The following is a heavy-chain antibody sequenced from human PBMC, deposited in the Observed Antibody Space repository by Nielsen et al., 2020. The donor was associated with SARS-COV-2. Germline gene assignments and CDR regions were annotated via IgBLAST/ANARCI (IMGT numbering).Heavy chain of an antibody. CDR3: ARQNYYGSGTDDDY. CDR1: GYSISSGYY. CDR2: IYHSGST. J-gene: IGHJ4*02. Sequence: SETLSLTCTVSGYSISSGYYWGWIRQPPGKGLEWIGSIYHSGSTYYNPSLKSRVTISLDTSRNQFSLKLSSVTAADTAVYYCARQNYYGSGTDDDYWGQGTLVTVSS. V-gene: IGHV4-38-2*02. D-gene: IGHD3-10*01.